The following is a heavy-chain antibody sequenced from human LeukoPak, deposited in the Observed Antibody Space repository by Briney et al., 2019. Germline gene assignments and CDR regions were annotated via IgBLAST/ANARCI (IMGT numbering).Heavy chain of an antibody. CDR2: IYYSGST. J-gene: IGHJ4*02. D-gene: IGHD3-22*01. CDR3: ARDKDYDSSGGFDY. CDR1: GGSISSSSYY. Sequence: SETLSLTCTVSGGSISSSSYYWGWIRQPPGKGLEWIGSIYYSGSTYYNPSLKSRVTISVDTSKNQFSLKLSSVTAADTAVYYCARDKDYDSSGGFDYWGQGTLVTVSS. V-gene: IGHV4-39*07.